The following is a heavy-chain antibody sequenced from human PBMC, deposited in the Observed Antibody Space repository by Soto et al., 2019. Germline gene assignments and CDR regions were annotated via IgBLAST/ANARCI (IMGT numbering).Heavy chain of an antibody. D-gene: IGHD6-19*01. Sequence: ASVKVSCKASGYTFTSYGISWVRQAPGQGLEWMGWISAYNGNTNYAQKLQGRVTMTTDTSTSTAYMELRSLRSDDTAVYYCARDGGYGIMGIAVTNFDYWGQGTLVTVSS. CDR3: ARDGGYGIMGIAVTNFDY. CDR2: ISAYNGNT. CDR1: GYTFTSYG. J-gene: IGHJ4*02. V-gene: IGHV1-18*01.